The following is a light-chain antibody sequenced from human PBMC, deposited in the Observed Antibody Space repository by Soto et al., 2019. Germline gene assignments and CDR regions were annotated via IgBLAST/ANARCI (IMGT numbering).Light chain of an antibody. CDR1: SSDVGGYNY. CDR2: DVS. CDR3: CSSAGSSSPYV. J-gene: IGLJ1*01. V-gene: IGLV2-11*01. Sequence: QSALTQPRSVSGSPGQSITISCSGTSSDVGGYNYVSWYQQHPGKAPKLIIYDVSKRPSGVPDRFSGSKSGNTASLTISGLHADDEADYQCCSSAGSSSPYVFAAGTKLTVL.